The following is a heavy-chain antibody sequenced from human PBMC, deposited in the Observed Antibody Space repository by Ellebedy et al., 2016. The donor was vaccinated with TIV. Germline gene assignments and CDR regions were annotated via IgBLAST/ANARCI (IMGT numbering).Heavy chain of an antibody. D-gene: IGHD1-26*01. J-gene: IGHJ4*02. CDR2: IVMKTSGGTT. V-gene: IGHV3-15*04. CDR3: TTDGVGALGY. CDR1: GLTFTTTC. Sequence: PGRSLRLSCPASGLTFTTTCMSWVRQAPGKGLEWVGRIVMKTSGGTTEYAGPVKGRFTISRDDSRDTLYLQMSSLSTEDTAVYYCTTDGVGALGYWGQGTLVTVSS.